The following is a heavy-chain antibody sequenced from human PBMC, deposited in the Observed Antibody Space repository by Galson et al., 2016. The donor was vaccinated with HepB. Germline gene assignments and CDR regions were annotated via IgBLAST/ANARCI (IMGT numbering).Heavy chain of an antibody. V-gene: IGHV5-51*01. Sequence: QSGAAVKKPGEPLQISCKGSGYSFTRYWIAWVRQMPGKGLEWMGIIYPGDSDTRYRPSFQGHVTISTDNSMSTAYLQWGSMKASDTAMYFCAREGSGLYRLDSWGQGTLVTVSS. CDR1: GYSFTRYW. CDR3: AREGSGLYRLDS. CDR2: IYPGDSDT. J-gene: IGHJ4*02. D-gene: IGHD6-19*01.